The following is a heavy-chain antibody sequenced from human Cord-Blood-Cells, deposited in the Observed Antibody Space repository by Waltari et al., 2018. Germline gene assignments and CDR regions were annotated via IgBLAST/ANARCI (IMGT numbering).Heavy chain of an antibody. CDR1: GGTFSSYA. D-gene: IGHD3-3*02. CDR3: ARNHFGSGYPYYYYGMDV. CDR2: IIPIFGTA. V-gene: IGHV1-69*06. Sequence: QVQLVQSGAEVKKPGSSVKVSCKASGGTFSSYAISWVRQAPGQGLEWMGGIIPIFGTANYAQKVQGRVTISADKSTSTAYMELSRLRSEDTAVYYCARNHFGSGYPYYYYGMDVWGQGTTVTVSS. J-gene: IGHJ6*02.